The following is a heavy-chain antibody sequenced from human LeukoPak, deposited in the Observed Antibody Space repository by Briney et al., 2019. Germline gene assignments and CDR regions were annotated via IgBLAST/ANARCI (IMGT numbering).Heavy chain of an antibody. CDR2: ISDAGSEK. CDR3: AKNVGRDGYNDYFGY. V-gene: IGHV3-30*18. Sequence: GGSLRLFCAASGFSFRKYGVHWIRQAPGKGLEWVAVISDAGSEKYYADSVKGRFTISRDNSKNTVYLQMNSLRPDDTAMYYCAKNVGRDGYNDYFGYWGQGTLVTVSS. J-gene: IGHJ4*02. D-gene: IGHD5-24*01. CDR1: GFSFRKYG.